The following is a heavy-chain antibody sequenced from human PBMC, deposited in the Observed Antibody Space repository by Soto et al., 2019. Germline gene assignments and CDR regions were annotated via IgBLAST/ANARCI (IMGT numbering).Heavy chain of an antibody. CDR1: GFTFSNYA. CDR2: STGSGGRT. CDR3: AKDTRYGDYVMWFDS. D-gene: IGHD4-17*01. J-gene: IGHJ5*01. Sequence: EVHLLESGGGLVQPGGSLRLSCAASGFTFSNYAMTWVRQAPGRGLEGVSGSTGSGGRTYYADSVKGLFSIFRDNSKSTLYLQMNSLRAEDTAVYYCAKDTRYGDYVMWFDSWGQGTLVTVSS. V-gene: IGHV3-23*01.